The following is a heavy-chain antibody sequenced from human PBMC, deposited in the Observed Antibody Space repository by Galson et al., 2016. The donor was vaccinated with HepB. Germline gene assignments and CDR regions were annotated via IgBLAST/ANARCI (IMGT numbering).Heavy chain of an antibody. CDR1: GFKFTTSD. CDR2: ISSSGTYI. D-gene: IGHD3-22*01. V-gene: IGHV3-21*01. Sequence: SLRLSCAASGFKFTTSDLTWVRQAPGKGLEWVSSISSSGTYIYYADSVKGRFSSSRDNAKNSLYLQMNSLRAEDTAIYYCTRDLGYYRLDNWGQGTLVIVSP. J-gene: IGHJ4*02. CDR3: TRDLGYYRLDN.